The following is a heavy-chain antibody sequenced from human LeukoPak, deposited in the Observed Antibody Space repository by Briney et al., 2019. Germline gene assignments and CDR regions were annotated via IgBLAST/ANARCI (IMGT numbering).Heavy chain of an antibody. CDR3: AREYSSGWTRAFDI. V-gene: IGHV4-59*12. J-gene: IGHJ3*02. Sequence: PSETLSLTCTVSGGSISSYYWSWIRQPPGKGLEWIGYIYYSGSTNYNPSLKSRVTMSVDTSKNRFSLKLSSVTAADTAVYYCAREYSSGWTRAFDIWGQGTMVTVSS. CDR1: GGSISSYY. CDR2: IYYSGST. D-gene: IGHD6-19*01.